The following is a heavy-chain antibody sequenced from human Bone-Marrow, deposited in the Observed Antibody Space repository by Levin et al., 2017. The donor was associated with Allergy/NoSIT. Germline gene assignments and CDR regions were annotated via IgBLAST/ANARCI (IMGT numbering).Heavy chain of an antibody. J-gene: IGHJ6*02. CDR3: ARLRVSKKPGSFFGPFNSYGLDV. V-gene: IGHV4-34*01. Sequence: KASETLSLTCAVYGGSATHDWWSWIRKPPGKGLEWIGEIKQNGDSNYTPSLQSRVSISVDTSKNQFSLRLTSVTAADTATYYCARLRVSKKPGSFFGPFNSYGLDVWGQGTTVIVSS. CDR2: IKQNGDS. D-gene: IGHD3-3*01. CDR1: GGSATHDW.